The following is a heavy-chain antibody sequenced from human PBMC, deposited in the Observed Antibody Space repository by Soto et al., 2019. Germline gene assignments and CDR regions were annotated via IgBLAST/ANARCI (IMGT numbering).Heavy chain of an antibody. D-gene: IGHD3-9*01. Sequence: HPGGSLRLSCAASGFTFSSYGMHWVRQAPGKGLEWVAVIWYDGSNKYYADSVKGRFTISRDNSKNTLYLQMNSLRAEDTAVYYCARDFYYDILTGPSTGYYGMDVWGQGTTVTVSS. CDR2: IWYDGSNK. CDR3: ARDFYYDILTGPSTGYYGMDV. J-gene: IGHJ6*02. V-gene: IGHV3-33*01. CDR1: GFTFSSYG.